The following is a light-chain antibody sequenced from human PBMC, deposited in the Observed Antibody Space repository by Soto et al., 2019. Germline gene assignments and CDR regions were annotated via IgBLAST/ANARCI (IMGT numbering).Light chain of an antibody. CDR2: DAS. Sequence: DIQMTQSPSTLSASVGDRVTITCRASQSISSWLAWYQQKPGKAPKLLIYDASSLESGVPSRFSGSGSGTDFTLTISSLEPEDFAFYYCQQRTNWPRFTFGPGTKVDIK. J-gene: IGKJ3*01. CDR3: QQRTNWPRFT. V-gene: IGKV1-5*01. CDR1: QSISSW.